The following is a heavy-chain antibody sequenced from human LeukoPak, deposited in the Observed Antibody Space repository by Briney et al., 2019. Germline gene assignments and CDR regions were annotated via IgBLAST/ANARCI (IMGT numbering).Heavy chain of an antibody. V-gene: IGHV3-33*01. Sequence: GGSLRLSCAASGFTFSSYGIHWVRQAPGKGLDWVAVIWYDGSNKYYADSVKGRFTISRDNSKNALYLQMNSLRAGETAVYYCARGPGSGYYLTAFDIWGQGTMVTVSS. J-gene: IGHJ3*02. CDR3: ARGPGSGYYLTAFDI. D-gene: IGHD3-22*01. CDR1: GFTFSSYG. CDR2: IWYDGSNK.